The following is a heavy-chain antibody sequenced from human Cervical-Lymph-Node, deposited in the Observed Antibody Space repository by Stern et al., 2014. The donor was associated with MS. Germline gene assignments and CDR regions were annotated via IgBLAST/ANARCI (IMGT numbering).Heavy chain of an antibody. CDR2: ISAILDTT. CDR1: GASFSTIA. J-gene: IGHJ5*02. D-gene: IGHD6-13*01. V-gene: IGHV1-69*01. Sequence: QVQLVQSGAEVKRPGSSMKVSCQASGASFSTIAISLVRQARGQGLEWLGGISAILDTTNNAQTVQGRVTIIADVSTSTVNMELTSLRSEDTAVYYCVRDQGGIAASWGQGTLVTVSS. CDR3: VRDQGGIAAS.